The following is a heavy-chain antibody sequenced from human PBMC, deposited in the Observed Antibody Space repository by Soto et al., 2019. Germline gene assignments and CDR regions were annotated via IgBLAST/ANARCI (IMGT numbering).Heavy chain of an antibody. CDR1: GGRFSSYT. CDR3: ARDLSLPTDDYYYYYMDV. Sequence: SVKVSCKASGGRFSSYTISWVRQAPGQGLEWMGRIIPILGIANYAQKFQGRVTITADKSTSTAYMELSSLRSEDTAVYYCARDLSLPTDDYYYYYMDVWGKGTTVTVSS. CDR2: IIPILGIA. V-gene: IGHV1-69*04. J-gene: IGHJ6*03. D-gene: IGHD3-16*02.